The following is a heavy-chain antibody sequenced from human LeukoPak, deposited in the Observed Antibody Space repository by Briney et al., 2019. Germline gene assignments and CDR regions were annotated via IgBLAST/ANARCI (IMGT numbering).Heavy chain of an antibody. Sequence: PGESLKISCKGSGYSFTSYWIGWVRQMPGKGLEWMGIIYPGDSDTRYSPSFQGQVTISADKSISTAYLQWSSLKASDTAMYYCARPINKWDSSGYTDAFDIWGQGTMVTVSS. CDR2: IYPGDSDT. J-gene: IGHJ3*02. D-gene: IGHD3-22*01. CDR1: GYSFTSYW. V-gene: IGHV5-51*01. CDR3: ARPINKWDSSGYTDAFDI.